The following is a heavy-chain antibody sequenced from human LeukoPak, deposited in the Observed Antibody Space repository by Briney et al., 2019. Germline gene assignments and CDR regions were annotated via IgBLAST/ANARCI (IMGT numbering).Heavy chain of an antibody. CDR1: GGSMTSYY. CDR3: ARGTAVSGWYHY. Sequence: SETLSLTCTVSGGSMTSYYWTWIRQSPGQGLEWIGYIYYSGSTNYNPSLKSRVTISVDTSKNQFSLKLSSVTAADTAVYYCARGTAVSGWYHYWGQGTLVTVSS. J-gene: IGHJ4*02. D-gene: IGHD6-19*01. V-gene: IGHV4-59*12. CDR2: IYYSGST.